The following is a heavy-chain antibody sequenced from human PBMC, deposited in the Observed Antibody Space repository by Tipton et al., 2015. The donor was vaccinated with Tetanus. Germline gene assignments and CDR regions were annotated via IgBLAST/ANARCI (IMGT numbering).Heavy chain of an antibody. CDR1: GVSISGGCYY. J-gene: IGHJ4*02. CDR3: ARDQARGARGWNYFDF. V-gene: IGHV4-31*02. CDR2: IYSSGST. Sequence: LRLSCTVSGVSISGGCYYWSWIRQRPGKGLEWIGDIYSSGSTYTDPSLKGRVTISVDTSENQFSLRLNSVTAADTAVYYCARDQARGARGWNYFDFWGLGTLVTVSS. D-gene: IGHD1-26*01.